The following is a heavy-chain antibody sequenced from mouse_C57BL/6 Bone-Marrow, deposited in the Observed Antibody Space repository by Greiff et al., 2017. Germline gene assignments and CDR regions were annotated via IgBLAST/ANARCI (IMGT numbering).Heavy chain of an antibody. CDR1: GYTFTSYW. Sequence: QVQLKESGPELVMPGASVKLSCKASGYTFTSYWMHWVKQRPGQGLEWIGEIAPSDSYTNYNQKFKGKSTLTVDKSSSTAYMQLSSLTSEDSTVYYCARSGTTVEFDYWGQGTTLTVSS. D-gene: IGHD1-1*01. J-gene: IGHJ2*01. V-gene: IGHV1-69*01. CDR2: IAPSDSYT. CDR3: ARSGTTVEFDY.